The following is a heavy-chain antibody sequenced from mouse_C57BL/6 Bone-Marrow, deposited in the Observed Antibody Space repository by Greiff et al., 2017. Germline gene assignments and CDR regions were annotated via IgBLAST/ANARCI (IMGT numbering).Heavy chain of an antibody. V-gene: IGHV1-64*01. D-gene: IGHD1-1*01. CDR3: ARKPLITTVVAKAY. Sequence: VQLQQSGAGLVKPGASVKLSCKSSGYTFTSYWMHWVKQRPGQGLEWVGMIPPNSGSTNYHEKIKSKATLTVDKSSHTAYMQLSSLTSEDSAVYCCARKPLITTVVAKAYWGQGTLVTVSA. J-gene: IGHJ3*01. CDR1: GYTFTSYW. CDR2: IPPNSGST.